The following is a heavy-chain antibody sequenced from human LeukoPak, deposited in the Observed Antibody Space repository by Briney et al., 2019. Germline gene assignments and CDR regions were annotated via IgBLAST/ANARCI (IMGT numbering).Heavy chain of an antibody. CDR3: ASSSSWYLGSWFDP. CDR2: ISSSSSYI. J-gene: IGHJ5*02. CDR1: GFTFSSYS. D-gene: IGHD6-13*01. V-gene: IGHV3-21*01. Sequence: GGSLRLSCAASGFTFSSYSMNWVRQAPGKGLEWVSSISSSSSYIYYADSVKGRFTISRDNAKSSLYLQMDSLRAEDTGVYYCASSSSWYLGSWFDPWGQGTLVTVSS.